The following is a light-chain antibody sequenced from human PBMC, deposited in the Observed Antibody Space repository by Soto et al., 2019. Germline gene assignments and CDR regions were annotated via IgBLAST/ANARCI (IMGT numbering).Light chain of an antibody. CDR3: SSYTSSDTLV. Sequence: QSMVTQPPSASGTPGQRVAISCSGSSSNIGSNFVYWYQQLPGKAPKLLIFNNNQRPSGVPDRFSGSKAGTSASLAISGLRSEDEADYYCSSYTSSDTLVFGAGTKLTVL. J-gene: IGLJ2*01. V-gene: IGLV1-47*02. CDR2: NNN. CDR1: SSNIGSNF.